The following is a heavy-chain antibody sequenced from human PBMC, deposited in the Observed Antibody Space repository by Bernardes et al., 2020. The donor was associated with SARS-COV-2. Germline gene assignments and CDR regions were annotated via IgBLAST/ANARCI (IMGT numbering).Heavy chain of an antibody. CDR3: ARAGVVAGTPYFDS. J-gene: IGHJ4*02. CDR2: IYPGDSDT. Sequence: GASLKISCKGSGYNFTSHWIGWVRQMPGKGLEWMGVIYPGDSDTRYSPSFQGQVTISADKSITTAYLQWSSLKASDTAIYYCARAGVVAGTPYFDSWGQGSLVTVSS. CDR1: GYNFTSHW. D-gene: IGHD6-19*01. V-gene: IGHV5-51*01.